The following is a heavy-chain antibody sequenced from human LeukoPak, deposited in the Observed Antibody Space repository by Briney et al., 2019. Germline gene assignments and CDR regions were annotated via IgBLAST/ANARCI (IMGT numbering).Heavy chain of an antibody. CDR2: IIPILDIA. D-gene: IGHD3-3*01. J-gene: IGHJ6*03. V-gene: IGHV1-69*04. CDR3: ARANDFSAPMDV. Sequence: GASVKVSCKASGGTFSTYAISWVRQAPGQGLEWMGRIIPILDIANYAQKFQGRVTIIADKSTSTAYMELSSLRSEDTAVYYCARANDFSAPMDVWGKGTTVTVSS. CDR1: GGTFSTYA.